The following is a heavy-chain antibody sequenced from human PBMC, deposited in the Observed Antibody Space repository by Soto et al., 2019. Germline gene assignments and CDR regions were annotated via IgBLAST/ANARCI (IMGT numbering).Heavy chain of an antibody. CDR3: AKDPWGIAVAGTADLDY. CDR1: GFTFSSYA. D-gene: IGHD6-19*01. V-gene: IGHV3-23*01. Sequence: EVQLLESGGGLVQPGGSLRLSCAASGFTFSSYAMSWVRQAPGKGLEWVSAISGSGGSTYYADSVKGRFTISRDNSKNTLYLQMNSLRAEDTAVYYCAKDPWGIAVAGTADLDYWGQGTLVTVSS. CDR2: ISGSGGST. J-gene: IGHJ4*02.